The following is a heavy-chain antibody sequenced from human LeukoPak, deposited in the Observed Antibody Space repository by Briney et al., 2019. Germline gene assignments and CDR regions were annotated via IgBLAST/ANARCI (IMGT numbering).Heavy chain of an antibody. J-gene: IGHJ4*02. V-gene: IGHV3-21*01. Sequence: GGSLRLSCAASGFTFSSYSMDWVRQAPGKGLEWVSFISGSSSYTHYADSVKGRFTISRDNAKSALYLQMNSLRVEDAAVYYCARGLFVLHYSSSSPFDCWGQGTLVTVSS. CDR1: GFTFSSYS. CDR2: ISGSSSYT. CDR3: ARGLFVLHYSSSSPFDC. D-gene: IGHD6-6*01.